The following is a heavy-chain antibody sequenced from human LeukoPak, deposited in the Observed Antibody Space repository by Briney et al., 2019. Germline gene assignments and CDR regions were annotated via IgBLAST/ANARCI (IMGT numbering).Heavy chain of an antibody. D-gene: IGHD1-26*01. V-gene: IGHV1-18*01. Sequence: GASVKVSCKASGYTFTSYVISWVRQAPGQGLEWMGWINAYNGNTNYAQKFQGRVTMTTDTSASTAYMELRSLRSDDTAVYYCARDLGSLYTGSYVNFWGQGTLVTVSS. CDR1: GYTFTSYV. J-gene: IGHJ4*02. CDR3: ARDLGSLYTGSYVNF. CDR2: INAYNGNT.